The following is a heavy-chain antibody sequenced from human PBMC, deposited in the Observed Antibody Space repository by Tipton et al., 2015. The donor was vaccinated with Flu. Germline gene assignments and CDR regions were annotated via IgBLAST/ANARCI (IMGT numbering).Heavy chain of an antibody. J-gene: IGHJ4*02. CDR2: ISRSGST. CDR3: ARGTGYGTYFDS. V-gene: IGHV4-38-2*01. Sequence: TLSLTCAVSGDSISSDYYWGWVRQLPGKGLEWIGSISRSGSTNYNPSLKSRVTISIDTSKNQFSLKMKSVTAADTAVYYCARGTGYGTYFDSWGRGTPVTVSS. D-gene: IGHD5-12*01. CDR1: GDSISSDYY.